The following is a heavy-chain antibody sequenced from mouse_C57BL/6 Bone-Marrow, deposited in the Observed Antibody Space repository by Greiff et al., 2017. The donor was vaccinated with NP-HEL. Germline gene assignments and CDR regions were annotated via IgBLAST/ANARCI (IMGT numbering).Heavy chain of an antibody. Sequence: VQLQQSGAELVRPGTSVKVSCKASGYAFTNYLIEWVKQRPGQGLEWIGVINPGSGGTNYNEKFKGKATLTADKSSSTAYMQLSSLTSEESAVYFCARSLRWFFAYWGQGTLVTVSA. V-gene: IGHV1-54*01. J-gene: IGHJ3*01. D-gene: IGHD1-1*02. CDR3: ARSLRWFFAY. CDR2: INPGSGGT. CDR1: GYAFTNYL.